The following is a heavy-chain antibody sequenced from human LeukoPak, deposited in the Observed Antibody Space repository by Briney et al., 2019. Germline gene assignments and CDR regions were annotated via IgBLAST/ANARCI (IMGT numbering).Heavy chain of an antibody. CDR1: GFTFSSNF. CDR2: IYSGGRT. J-gene: IGHJ4*02. CDR3: ASRKSYYDQFDY. Sequence: GGSLRLSCAASGFTFSSNFMSWVRQAPGKGLEWVSVIYSGGRTEYADSVKGRFTISRDNSRNSLYLQMNSLTAEDTAVYYCASRKSYYDQFDYWGQGTLVTVSS. V-gene: IGHV3-66*01. D-gene: IGHD3-22*01.